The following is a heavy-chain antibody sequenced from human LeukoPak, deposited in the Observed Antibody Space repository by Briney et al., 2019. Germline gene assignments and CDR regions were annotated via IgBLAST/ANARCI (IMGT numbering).Heavy chain of an antibody. CDR1: GVSFSGYY. CDR2: INHSGST. V-gene: IGHV4-34*01. D-gene: IGHD6-13*01. Sequence: KPSETLSLTSAVYGVSFSGYYWSRLPQPPGKGLEWIREINHSGSTNYNPSLKSRVTISVDTSNNQFSLKLSPVAAADTAVYYCARGGYSSSYNWFDPGGQGTLGTVSA. J-gene: IGHJ5*02. CDR3: ARGGYSSSYNWFDP.